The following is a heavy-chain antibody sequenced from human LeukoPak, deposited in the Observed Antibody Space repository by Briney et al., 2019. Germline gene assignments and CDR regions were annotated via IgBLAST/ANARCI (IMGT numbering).Heavy chain of an antibody. V-gene: IGHV1-8*01. J-gene: IGHJ6*02. CDR2: MNPNSGYT. D-gene: IGHD2-2*01. Sequence: GASVKVSCKASGYTFTSYDINWVRQATGQGLEWMGWMNPNSGYTGYAQKFQGRVTMTRNTSISTAYMELSSLRSEDTAVYYCARGQLGYYYYYGMDVWGQGTTVTVSS. CDR3: ARGQLGYYYYYGMDV. CDR1: GYTFTSYD.